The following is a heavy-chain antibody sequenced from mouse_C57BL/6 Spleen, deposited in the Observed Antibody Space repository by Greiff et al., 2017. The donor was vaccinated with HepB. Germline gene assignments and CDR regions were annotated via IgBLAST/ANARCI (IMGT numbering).Heavy chain of an antibody. CDR2: IDPSDSYT. Sequence: QVQLKQPGAELVKPGASVKLSCKASGYTFTSYWMQWVKQRPGQGLEWIGEIDPSDSYTNYNQKFKGKATLTVDTSSSTAYMQLSSLTSEDSAVYYCARGGYYGPWFAYWGQGTLVTVSA. J-gene: IGHJ3*01. V-gene: IGHV1-50*01. CDR1: GYTFTSYW. D-gene: IGHD1-1*01. CDR3: ARGGYYGPWFAY.